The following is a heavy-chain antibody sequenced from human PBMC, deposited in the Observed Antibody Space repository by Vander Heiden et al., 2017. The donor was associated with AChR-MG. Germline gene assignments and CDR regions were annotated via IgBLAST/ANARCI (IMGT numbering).Heavy chain of an antibody. CDR1: GGTFSSYA. CDR3: ARASIPPDMVTFGGVIVMLDY. V-gene: IGHV1-69*06. D-gene: IGHD3-16*02. Sequence: QVQLVQSGAEVKKPGSSVKVSCKASGGTFSSYAISWVRQAPGQGLEWMGGIIPIFGTANYEQKFQGRVTITADKSTSTAYMELSSLRSEDTAVYYCARASIPPDMVTFGGVIVMLDYWGQGTLVTVSS. J-gene: IGHJ4*02. CDR2: IIPIFGTA.